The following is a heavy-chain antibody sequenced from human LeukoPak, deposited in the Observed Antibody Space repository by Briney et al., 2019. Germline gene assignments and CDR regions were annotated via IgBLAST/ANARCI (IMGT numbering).Heavy chain of an antibody. V-gene: IGHV4-59*08. D-gene: IGHD6-19*01. CDR2: IYYSGTT. J-gene: IGHJ4*02. CDR3: ARQGIRGQRLVHFDY. Sequence: PSETLSLTCSVSGASISSYYWSWIRQSPGKGPEWIGYIYYSGTTNYNPSLKSRVTISIDTSKNQFSLKLISVTAADTAVYYCARQGIRGQRLVHFDYWGQGTLVTVSS. CDR1: GASISSYY.